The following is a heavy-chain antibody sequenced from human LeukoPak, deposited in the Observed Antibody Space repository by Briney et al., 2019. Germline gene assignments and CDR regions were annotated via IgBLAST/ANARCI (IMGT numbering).Heavy chain of an antibody. D-gene: IGHD3-3*01. CDR1: GFSFSSYA. V-gene: IGHV3-23*01. Sequence: GGSLRLSCSASGFSFSSYAMSWVRQAPGKGLEWVSTISSSGDRIYYVDSVKGRFTISRDNSKDTLYLQMNSLRVEDTAVYYCAQDLVTIFGVAVDYWGQGSRVIVSS. J-gene: IGHJ4*02. CDR2: ISSSGDRI. CDR3: AQDLVTIFGVAVDY.